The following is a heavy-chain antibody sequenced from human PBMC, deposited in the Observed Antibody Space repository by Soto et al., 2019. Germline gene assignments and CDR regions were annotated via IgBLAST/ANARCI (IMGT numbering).Heavy chain of an antibody. CDR2: IYYSGST. CDR3: ARHKGLTGGYYYYGMDV. V-gene: IGHV4-61*08. CDR1: GVTITMGAYY. J-gene: IGHJ6*02. Sequence: SEARSLTCTDSGVTITMGAYYWSWIRQPTEKGLEWIGYIYYSGSTNYNPSLKSRVTMSVDTSKNQFSLKLSSVTAADTAVYYCARHKGLTGGYYYYGMDVWGQGTTVT.